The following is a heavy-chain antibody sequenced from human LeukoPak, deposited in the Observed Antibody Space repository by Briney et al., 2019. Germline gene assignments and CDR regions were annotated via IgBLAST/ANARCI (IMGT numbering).Heavy chain of an antibody. CDR3: AKVGSTPPGGHYYFDY. J-gene: IGHJ4*02. CDR2: IRYDGSNK. V-gene: IGHV3-30*02. Sequence: GGSLRLSCAASGFTFSSYGMHWVRQAPGKGLEWVAFIRYDGSNKYYADSVKGRFTISRDNSKNTLYLQMNSLRAEDTAVYYCAKVGSTPPGGHYYFDYWGQGTLVTVSS. D-gene: IGHD3-10*01. CDR1: GFTFSSYG.